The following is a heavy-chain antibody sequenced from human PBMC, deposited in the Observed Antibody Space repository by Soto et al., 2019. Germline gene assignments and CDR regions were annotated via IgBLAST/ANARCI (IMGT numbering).Heavy chain of an antibody. Sequence: GGSLRLSCTASGFSFSNYAVSWVRQAPGKGLEWVSIISGTGDSTNYADSVKGRFTVSRDNSHNTLYLEMNSLRVEDTAVYYCAKDPRWDPFGVIIKYFDHWGQGTLVTVSS. CDR2: ISGTGDST. CDR3: AKDPRWDPFGVIIKYFDH. CDR1: GFSFSNYA. J-gene: IGHJ4*02. D-gene: IGHD3-3*01. V-gene: IGHV3-23*01.